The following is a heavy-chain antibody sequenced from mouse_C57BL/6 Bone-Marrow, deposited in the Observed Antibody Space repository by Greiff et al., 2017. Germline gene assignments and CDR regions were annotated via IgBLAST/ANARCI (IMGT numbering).Heavy chain of an antibody. J-gene: IGHJ3*01. V-gene: IGHV5-17*01. CDR3: ERSTSNYGFAY. Sequence: DVQLVQSGGGLVKPGGSLKLSCAASGFTFSDYGMHWVRQAPEKGLEWVAYISSGSSTIYYADTVKGRYTISRDNAKNTLFLQMTSLRSEDTAMYYCERSTSNYGFAYWGKGTLVTVSA. CDR2: ISSGSSTI. CDR1: GFTFSDYG. D-gene: IGHD2-5*01.